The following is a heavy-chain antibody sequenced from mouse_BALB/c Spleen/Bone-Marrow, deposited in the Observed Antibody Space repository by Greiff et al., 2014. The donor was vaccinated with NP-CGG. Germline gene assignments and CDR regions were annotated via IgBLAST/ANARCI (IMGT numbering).Heavy chain of an antibody. CDR3: AREGAYDYEIFDY. J-gene: IGHJ2*01. CDR1: GYSFAGYT. Sequence: DVKLVESGPELVKPGASMKISCKASGYSFAGYTMNWVKQSHGENLEWIGLINPYNGGTSYNQKFKGKATLTVDKSSSTAYMELLSLTSEDSAVYYCAREGAYDYEIFDYWGQGTTLTVSS. CDR2: INPYNGGT. D-gene: IGHD2-4*01. V-gene: IGHV1-18*01.